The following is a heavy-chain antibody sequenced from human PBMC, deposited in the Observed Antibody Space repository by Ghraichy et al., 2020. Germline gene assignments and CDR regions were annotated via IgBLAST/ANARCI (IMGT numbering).Heavy chain of an antibody. D-gene: IGHD6-19*01. CDR2: ISSSTRSI. CDR3: SRGGGAGTPVLYNMDV. Sequence: VSSISSSTRSIYYADSVKGRFTISRDNAQNSLYLQMNSLRAEDTAVYYCSRGGGAGTPVLYNMDVCG. V-gene: IGHV3-21*01. J-gene: IGHJ6*01.